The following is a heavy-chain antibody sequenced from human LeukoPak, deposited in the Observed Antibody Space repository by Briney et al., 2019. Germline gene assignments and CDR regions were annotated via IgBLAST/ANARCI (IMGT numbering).Heavy chain of an antibody. Sequence: GGSLRLSCAASGFTFSSYSMNWVRQAPGKGLEWVSSISSSSSYIYYADSVKGRFTISRDNAKNSLYLQMNSLRAEDTAVYYCARGGPLPTIFGVVIVRSAFDIWGQGTMVTVSS. CDR3: ARGGPLPTIFGVVIVRSAFDI. D-gene: IGHD3-3*01. V-gene: IGHV3-21*01. CDR1: GFTFSSYS. J-gene: IGHJ3*02. CDR2: ISSSSSYI.